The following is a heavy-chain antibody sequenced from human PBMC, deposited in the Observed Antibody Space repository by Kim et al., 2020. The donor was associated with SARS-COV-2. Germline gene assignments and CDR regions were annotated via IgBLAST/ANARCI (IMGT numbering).Heavy chain of an antibody. Sequence: SETLSLTCTVSGGSISSSSYYWGWIRQPPGKGLEWIGSIYYSGSTYYNPSLKSRVTISVDTSRNQFSLKLSSVTAADTAVYYCASVSGWPDNTEFDYWGQGTLVTVSS. J-gene: IGHJ4*02. V-gene: IGHV4-39*07. D-gene: IGHD6-19*01. CDR1: GGSISSSSYY. CDR2: IYYSGST. CDR3: ASVSGWPDNTEFDY.